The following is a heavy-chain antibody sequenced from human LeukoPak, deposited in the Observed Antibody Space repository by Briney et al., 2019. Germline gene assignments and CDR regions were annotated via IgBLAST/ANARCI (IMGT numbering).Heavy chain of an antibody. V-gene: IGHV5-51*01. CDR2: IYPGDSDT. CDR1: GYTFSNYW. J-gene: IGHJ1*01. Sequence: GESLKISCKGSGYTFSNYWIGWVRQVPGKGLEWMGTIYPGDSDTRYSPSFQGQVTISADKSISTAYLQWSSLKASDTAMYYCARRGPSSEYFQNWGQGTLVTVSS. CDR3: ARRGPSSEYFQN.